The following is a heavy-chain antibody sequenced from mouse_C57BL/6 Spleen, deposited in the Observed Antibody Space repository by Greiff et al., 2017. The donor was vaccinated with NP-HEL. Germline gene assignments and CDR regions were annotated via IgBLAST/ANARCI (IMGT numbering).Heavy chain of an antibody. CDR1: GYTFTSYW. D-gene: IGHD1-1*01. CDR2: INPSNGGT. CDR3: AREFITTVKDYFDY. Sequence: QVQLQQPGTELMKPGASVKLSCKASGYTFTSYWMHWVKQRPGQGLEWIGNINPSNGGTNYNEKFKSKATLTVDKSSSTAYMQLSSLTSEDSAVYYCAREFITTVKDYFDYWGQGTNLTVSS. V-gene: IGHV1-53*01. J-gene: IGHJ2*01.